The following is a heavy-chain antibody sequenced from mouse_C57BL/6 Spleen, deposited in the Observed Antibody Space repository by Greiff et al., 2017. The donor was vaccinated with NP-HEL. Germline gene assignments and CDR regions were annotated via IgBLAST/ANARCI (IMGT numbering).Heavy chain of an antibody. D-gene: IGHD2-5*01. Sequence: QVQLQQPGAELVRPGSSVKLSCKASGYTFTSYWMHWVKQRPIQGLEWIGNIDPSDSETHYNQKFKDKATLTVDKSSSTAYMQLSSLTSEDSAVYYFARKRIYSNYGGTFDYWGQGTTLTVSS. V-gene: IGHV1-52*01. CDR2: IDPSDSET. CDR3: ARKRIYSNYGGTFDY. J-gene: IGHJ2*01. CDR1: GYTFTSYW.